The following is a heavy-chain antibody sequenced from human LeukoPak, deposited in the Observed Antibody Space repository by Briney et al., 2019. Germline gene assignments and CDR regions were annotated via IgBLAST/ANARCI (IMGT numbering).Heavy chain of an antibody. CDR1: GFTFSSYA. CDR3: ARGDITIFY. J-gene: IGHJ4*02. V-gene: IGHV3-23*01. Sequence: GGSLRLSCAASGFTFSSYAMSWVRQAPGKGLEWVSAISGSGGSTYYAGSVKGRFTISRVNTKNSLYLQMNSLRAEDTAVYYCARGDITIFYWGQGTLVTVSS. CDR2: ISGSGGST. D-gene: IGHD3-3*01.